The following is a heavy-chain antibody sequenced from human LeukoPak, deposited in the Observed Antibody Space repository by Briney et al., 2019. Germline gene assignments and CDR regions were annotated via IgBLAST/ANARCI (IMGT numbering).Heavy chain of an antibody. Sequence: GSSVKVSCKASGGTFTSYAISWVRQAPGQGLEWMERIIPIFGIANYAQKFQGRVTITADKSTSTAYMELSSLRSEDTAVYYCARSIAARHYYYYGMDVWGQGTTVTVSS. V-gene: IGHV1-69*04. J-gene: IGHJ6*02. CDR1: GGTFTSYA. D-gene: IGHD6-6*01. CDR2: IIPIFGIA. CDR3: ARSIAARHYYYYGMDV.